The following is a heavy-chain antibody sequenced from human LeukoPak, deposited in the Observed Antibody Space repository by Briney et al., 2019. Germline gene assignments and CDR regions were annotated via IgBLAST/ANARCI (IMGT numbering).Heavy chain of an antibody. CDR3: ARSPPMVRGVIIEYYFDY. D-gene: IGHD3-10*01. Sequence: PGRSLRLSCAASGFTFSSYAMHWVRQAPGKGLEWVAVISYDGSNKYYADSVKGRFTISRDNSKNTLYLQMNSLRAEDTAVYYCARSPPMVRGVIIEYYFDYWGQGTLVAVSS. J-gene: IGHJ4*02. CDR2: ISYDGSNK. CDR1: GFTFSSYA. V-gene: IGHV3-30-3*01.